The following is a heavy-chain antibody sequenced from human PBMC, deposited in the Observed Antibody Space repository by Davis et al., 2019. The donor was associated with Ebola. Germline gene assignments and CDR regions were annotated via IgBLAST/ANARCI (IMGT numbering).Heavy chain of an antibody. V-gene: IGHV3-48*04. Sequence: GESLKISCAASGFTFSSYSMNWVRQAPGKGLEWFSYISSSSSTIYYADSVKGRFTISRDNAKNSLYLQMNSLRAEDTAVYYCARELRGNSGWYAYYYYGMDVWGQGTTVTVSS. D-gene: IGHD6-19*01. CDR1: GFTFSSYS. CDR2: ISSSSSTI. J-gene: IGHJ6*02. CDR3: ARELRGNSGWYAYYYYGMDV.